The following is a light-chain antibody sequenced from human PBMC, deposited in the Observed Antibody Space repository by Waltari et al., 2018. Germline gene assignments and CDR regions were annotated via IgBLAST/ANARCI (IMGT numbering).Light chain of an antibody. CDR3: QKYDFLPAT. Sequence: EIVLPQSPGTLSLSPGERATLSCSASQGVGKYLAWYQQRPGQAPRLLLYHASIRATGIPDRFSGSGSGTDFSLTISRLEPEDFAVYYCQKYDFLPATFGQGTTVEIK. V-gene: IGKV3-20*01. CDR1: QGVGKY. J-gene: IGKJ1*01. CDR2: HAS.